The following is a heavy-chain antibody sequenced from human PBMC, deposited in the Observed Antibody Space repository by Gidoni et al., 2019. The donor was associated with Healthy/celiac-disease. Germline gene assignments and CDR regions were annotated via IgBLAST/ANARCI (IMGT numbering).Heavy chain of an antibody. V-gene: IGHV3-30-3*01. CDR2: ISYDGSNK. J-gene: IGHJ6*03. D-gene: IGHD2-2*01. CDR1: GFTFSSYA. CDR3: ARESGPFVVVPYMDV. Sequence: ASGFTFSSYAMHWVRQAPGKGLEWVAVISYDGSNKYYADSVKGRFTISRDNSKNTLYLQMNSLRAEDTAVYYCARESGPFVVVPYMDVWGKGTTVTVSS.